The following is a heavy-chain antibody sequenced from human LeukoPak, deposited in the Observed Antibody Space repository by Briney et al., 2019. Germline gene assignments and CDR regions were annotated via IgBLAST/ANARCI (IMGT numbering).Heavy chain of an antibody. Sequence: SETLSLTCTVSGGSISSGDYYWSWIRQPPGKGLEWIGYIYYSGSTYYNPSLKSRVTISVDTSKNQFSLKLSSVTAADTAVYYCARGYDSQGSFDYWGQGTVVTVSS. D-gene: IGHD3-22*01. V-gene: IGHV4-30-4*01. CDR1: GGSISSGDYY. CDR3: ARGYDSQGSFDY. CDR2: IYYSGST. J-gene: IGHJ4*02.